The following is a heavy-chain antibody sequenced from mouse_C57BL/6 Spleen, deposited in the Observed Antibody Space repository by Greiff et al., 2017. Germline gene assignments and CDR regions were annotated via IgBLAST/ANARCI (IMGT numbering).Heavy chain of an antibody. V-gene: IGHV1-81*01. Sequence: QVQLQQSGAELARPGASVKLSCKASGYTFTSYGISWVKQRTGQGLEWIGEIYPRSGNTYYNEKFKGKAILTADKSSSTAYMELRSLTSEDSAVYFCAPYSTFADWGQGTLVTVSA. CDR3: APYSTFAD. CDR2: IYPRSGNT. J-gene: IGHJ3*01. D-gene: IGHD2-5*01. CDR1: GYTFTSYG.